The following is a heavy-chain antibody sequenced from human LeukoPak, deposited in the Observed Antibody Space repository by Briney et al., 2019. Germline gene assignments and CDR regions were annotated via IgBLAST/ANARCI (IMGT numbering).Heavy chain of an antibody. CDR1: GYSFTSYW. V-gene: IGHV5-51*01. CDR3: ARLSRWLQFGDYFDY. D-gene: IGHD5-24*01. J-gene: IGHJ4*02. Sequence: SGESLKISCKGSGYSFTSYWIGWVRQMPGKGLEWMGIIYPGDSDTRYSPSFQGQVTISADKSISTAYLQWSSLKASDTAMYYCARLSRWLQFGDYFDYWGQGTLVTVSS. CDR2: IYPGDSDT.